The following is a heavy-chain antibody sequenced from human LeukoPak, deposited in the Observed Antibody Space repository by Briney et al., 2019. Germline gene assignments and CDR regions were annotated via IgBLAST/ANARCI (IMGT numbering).Heavy chain of an antibody. J-gene: IGHJ4*02. Sequence: GGSLRLSCAASGFTFSSYGMHWVRQAPGKGLEWVAVIWYDGSNKYYADSVKGRFTISRDNSKNTLYLQMNSLRAEDTAVYYCAKAPRYSSGWSPHFDYWGQGTLVTVSS. D-gene: IGHD6-19*01. CDR3: AKAPRYSSGWSPHFDY. CDR2: IWYDGSNK. V-gene: IGHV3-30*02. CDR1: GFTFSSYG.